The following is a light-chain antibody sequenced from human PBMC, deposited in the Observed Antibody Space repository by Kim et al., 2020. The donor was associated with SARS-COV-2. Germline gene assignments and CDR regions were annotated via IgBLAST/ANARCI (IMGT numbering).Light chain of an antibody. Sequence: SVSPGQTASITCSGDELGDKFACWYQQKAGQSPVLVILHDTKRPSGIPERFSGSNSGNTATLTISGTQAMDEADYYCQTWDSSTVVFGGGTQLTVL. CDR2: HDT. V-gene: IGLV3-1*01. CDR3: QTWDSSTVV. J-gene: IGLJ2*01. CDR1: ELGDKF.